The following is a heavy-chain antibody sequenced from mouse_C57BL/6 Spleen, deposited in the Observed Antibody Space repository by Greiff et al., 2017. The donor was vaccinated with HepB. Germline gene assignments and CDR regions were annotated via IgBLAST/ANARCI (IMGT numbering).Heavy chain of an antibody. CDR1: GFTFSDYG. CDR2: ISSGSSTI. Sequence: EVQRVESGGGLVKPGGSLKLSCAASGFTFSDYGMHWVRQAPEKGLEWVAYISSGSSTIYYADTVKGRFTISRDNAKNTLFLQMTSLRSEDTAMYYCARREVYYSMAYWGQGTLVTVSA. V-gene: IGHV5-17*01. D-gene: IGHD2-5*01. CDR3: ARREVYYSMAY. J-gene: IGHJ3*01.